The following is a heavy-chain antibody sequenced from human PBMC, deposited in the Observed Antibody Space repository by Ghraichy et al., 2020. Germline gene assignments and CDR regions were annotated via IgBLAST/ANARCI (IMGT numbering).Heavy chain of an antibody. CDR3: ASGGASAVIWVGYYYGMDV. J-gene: IGHJ6*02. V-gene: IGHV3-21*01. Sequence: GGSLRLSCAASGFTFSSYSMNWVRQAPGKGLEWVSSISSSSSYIYYADSVKGRFTISRDNAKNSLYLQMNSLRAEDTAVYYCASGGASAVIWVGYYYGMDVWGQGTTVTVSS. CDR1: GFTFSSYS. CDR2: ISSSSSYI. D-gene: IGHD2-2*01.